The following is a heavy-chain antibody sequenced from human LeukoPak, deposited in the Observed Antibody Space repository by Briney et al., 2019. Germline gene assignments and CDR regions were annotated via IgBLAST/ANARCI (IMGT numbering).Heavy chain of an antibody. J-gene: IGHJ5*02. CDR2: INHSGST. CDR1: GGSFSGYY. V-gene: IGHV4-34*01. D-gene: IGHD2-21*02. CDR3: VREIVVVTASFDP. Sequence: SETLSLTCAVYGGSFSGYYWSWIRQPPGKGLEWMGEINHSGSTNYNPSLKSRVTISVDTSKNQFSLKLSSVTAADTAVYYCVREIVVVTASFDPWGQGTLVTVSS.